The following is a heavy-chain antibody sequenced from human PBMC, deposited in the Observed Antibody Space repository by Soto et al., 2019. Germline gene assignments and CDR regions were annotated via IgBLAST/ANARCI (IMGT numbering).Heavy chain of an antibody. CDR3: AKDSIQQQLGRNNWFDR. CDR1: GFTFSSYG. J-gene: IGHJ5*02. Sequence: GGSLRLSCAASGFTFSSYGMYWVRRAPGKGLEWVAVISHDGSNKYYADSVKGRFTISRDNSKSTLYLQMNSLRAEDTAVYYCAKDSIQQQLGRNNWFDRWGQGTLVTVSS. D-gene: IGHD6-13*01. V-gene: IGHV3-30*18. CDR2: ISHDGSNK.